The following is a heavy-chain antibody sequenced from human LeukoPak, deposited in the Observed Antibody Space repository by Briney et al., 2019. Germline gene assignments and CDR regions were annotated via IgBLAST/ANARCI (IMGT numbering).Heavy chain of an antibody. V-gene: IGHV4-34*01. CDR2: INHSGST. J-gene: IGHJ4*02. CDR1: GGSFSGYY. CDR3: AREKERYSDY. Sequence: SETLSLTCAVYGGSFSGYYWSWIRQPPGKGLEWIGEINHSGSTNYNPSLKSRVTISVDTSKNQFSLKLGSVTAADTAVYYCAREKERYSDYWGQGTLVTVSS. D-gene: IGHD5-18*01.